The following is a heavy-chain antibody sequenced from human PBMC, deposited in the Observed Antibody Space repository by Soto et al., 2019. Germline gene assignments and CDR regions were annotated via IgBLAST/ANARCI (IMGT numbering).Heavy chain of an antibody. CDR1: GGFISSGGYY. CDR3: ARVDGYSYAFDY. J-gene: IGHJ4*02. Sequence: QVQLQESGPGLVKPSQTQSLTCTVAGGFISSGGYYWSWIRQHPGKGLEWIGYIYYSGSTYYNPSLKSRVTISVDTSKNQFSLKLSSVTAADTAVYYCARVDGYSYAFDYWGQGTLVTVSS. D-gene: IGHD5-18*01. V-gene: IGHV4-31*03. CDR2: IYYSGST.